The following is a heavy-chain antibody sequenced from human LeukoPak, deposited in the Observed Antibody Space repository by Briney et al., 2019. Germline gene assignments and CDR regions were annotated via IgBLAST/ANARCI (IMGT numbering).Heavy chain of an antibody. D-gene: IGHD3-22*01. CDR2: IYHSGST. V-gene: IGHV4-4*02. J-gene: IGHJ4*02. CDR1: GGSISSSNW. Sequence: SGTLSLTCAVSGGSISSSNWWSWVRQPPGKGLEWIGEIYHSGSTNYNPSLKSRVTISVDKSKNQFSLKLSSVTAADTAVYYCAREKYDSSGYYFDYWGQGTLVTVSS. CDR3: AREKYDSSGYYFDY.